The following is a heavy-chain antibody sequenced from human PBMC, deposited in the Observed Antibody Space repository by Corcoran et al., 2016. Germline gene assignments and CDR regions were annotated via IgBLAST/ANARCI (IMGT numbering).Heavy chain of an antibody. CDR3: ARVNIVVVPAAIGVDY. Sequence: EVQLVESGGGLVKPGGSLRLSCAASGFTFSSYSMNWVRQAPGKGLEWVSSISSSSSYIYYADSVKGRFTIPRDNAKHSLSLQMNSLRAEDTAVYYCARVNIVVVPAAIGVDYWGQGTLVTVSS. D-gene: IGHD2-2*01. J-gene: IGHJ4*02. CDR2: ISSSSSYI. V-gene: IGHV3-21*01. CDR1: GFTFSSYS.